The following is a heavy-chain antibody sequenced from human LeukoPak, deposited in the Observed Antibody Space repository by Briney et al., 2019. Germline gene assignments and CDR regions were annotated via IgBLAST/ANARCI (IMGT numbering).Heavy chain of an antibody. D-gene: IGHD6-13*01. Sequence: GGSLRLSCAASGFTFSSYAMHWVRQAPGKGLEWVAVISYDGSNKYYADSVKGRFTISRDNSKNTLYLQMNSLRAEDTAVYYCAREAEAAAGSYFDHWGQGTLVTVSS. V-gene: IGHV3-30-3*01. CDR2: ISYDGSNK. CDR3: AREAEAAAGSYFDH. CDR1: GFTFSSYA. J-gene: IGHJ4*02.